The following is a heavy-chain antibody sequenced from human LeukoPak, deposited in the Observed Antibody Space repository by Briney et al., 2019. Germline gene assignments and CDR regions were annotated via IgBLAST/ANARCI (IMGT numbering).Heavy chain of an antibody. D-gene: IGHD6-19*01. Sequence: PSETLSLTCAVSGYSISSGYYWGWIRQPPGKGLEWIGSIYYSGSTYYNPSLKSRVTISVDTSKNQFSLKLSSVTAADTAVYYCARHESGYSSGWFDAFDIWGQGTMVTVSS. CDR1: GYSISSGYY. CDR2: IYYSGST. J-gene: IGHJ3*02. V-gene: IGHV4-38-2*01. CDR3: ARHESGYSSGWFDAFDI.